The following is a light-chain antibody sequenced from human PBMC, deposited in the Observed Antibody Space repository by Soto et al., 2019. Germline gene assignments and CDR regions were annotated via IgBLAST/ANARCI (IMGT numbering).Light chain of an antibody. CDR1: QSVLYRSNNKNY. J-gene: IGKJ3*01. CDR3: QQYYSTPFT. CDR2: WAS. Sequence: DIVMTQSPESLAVSLGERATINCKSSQSVLYRSNNKNYLAWYQQKPGQPPKLLIYWASTRESGVPDRFSGSGSGTDFTLTISSLQAEDVAVYYCQQYYSTPFTFGPGTKVDI. V-gene: IGKV4-1*01.